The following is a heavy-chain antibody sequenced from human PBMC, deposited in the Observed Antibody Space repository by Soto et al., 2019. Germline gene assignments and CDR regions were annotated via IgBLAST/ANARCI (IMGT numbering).Heavy chain of an antibody. J-gene: IGHJ4*02. D-gene: IGHD2-15*01. CDR2: IYYSGST. V-gene: IGHV4-59*08. CDR1: GDSIMSYY. Sequence: SATLAVPSTLSGDSIMSYYWSVIPQHPGTGREWIGYIYYSGSTNYNPSLKSRVTISVDTSKNQFSLKLSSVTAADTAVYYCARHRGYCSGGSCYPGGRFDYWGQGTLVTAPQ. CDR3: ARHRGYCSGGSCYPGGRFDY.